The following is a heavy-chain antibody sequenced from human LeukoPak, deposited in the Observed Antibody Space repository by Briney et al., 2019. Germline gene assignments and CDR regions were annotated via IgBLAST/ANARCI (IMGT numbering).Heavy chain of an antibody. CDR1: GGSISSGGYS. V-gene: IGHV4-30-2*01. D-gene: IGHD3-10*01. CDR2: IYHSGST. CDR3: ARGGTMVRGVITWLWFDP. J-gene: IGHJ5*02. Sequence: PSETLSLTCTVSGGSISSGGYSWSWIRQPPGKGLEWIGYIYHSGSTYYNPSLKSRVTISVDRSKNQFSLKLSSVTAADTAVYYCARGGTMVRGVITWLWFDPWGQGTLVTVSS.